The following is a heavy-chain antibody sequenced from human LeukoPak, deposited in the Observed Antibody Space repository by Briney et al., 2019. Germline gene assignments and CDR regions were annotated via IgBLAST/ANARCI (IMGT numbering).Heavy chain of an antibody. J-gene: IGHJ3*02. CDR2: IYHSGST. Sequence: PSQTLSLTCTVSGGSISSGGYYWSWIRQPPGKGLEWIGYIYHSGSTYYNPSLKSRVTISVDRSKNQFSLKLSSVTAADTAVYYCARAPGYCSSTSCPHDAFDIWGQGTMVTVSS. CDR3: ARAPGYCSSTSCPHDAFDI. CDR1: GGSISSGGYY. D-gene: IGHD2-2*03. V-gene: IGHV4-30-2*01.